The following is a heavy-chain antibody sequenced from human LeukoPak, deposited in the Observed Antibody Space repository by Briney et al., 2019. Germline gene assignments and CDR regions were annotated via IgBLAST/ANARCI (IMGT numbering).Heavy chain of an antibody. D-gene: IGHD6-13*01. CDR3: ARGVYIAAAQYGY. CDR2: IYYSGTT. Sequence: SETLSLTCTVSGGSIGTYSWNWIRQPPGKGXEWIGYIYYSGTTNYNPSLKSRATISVDTSKNQFSLKLSSVTAADTAVYYCARGVYIAAAQYGYWGQGTLVTVSS. J-gene: IGHJ4*02. CDR1: GGSIGTYS. V-gene: IGHV4-59*01.